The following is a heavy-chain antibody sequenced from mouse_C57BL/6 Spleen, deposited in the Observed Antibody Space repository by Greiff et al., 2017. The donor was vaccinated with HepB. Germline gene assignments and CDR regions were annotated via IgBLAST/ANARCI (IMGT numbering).Heavy chain of an antibody. CDR3: ARNGFMVTTTGYYAMDD. V-gene: IGHV2-2*01. CDR2: IWSGGST. J-gene: IGHJ4*01. D-gene: IGHD2-2*01. CDR1: GFSFTSYG. Sequence: VKLQESGPGLVQPSQSLSITCTVSGFSFTSYGVHWVRQSPGKGLEWLGVIWSGGSTDYNAAFISRLSISKDNSKSQVFFKMNSLQADDTAIYYWARNGFMVTTTGYYAMDDWGQGTSVTVSS.